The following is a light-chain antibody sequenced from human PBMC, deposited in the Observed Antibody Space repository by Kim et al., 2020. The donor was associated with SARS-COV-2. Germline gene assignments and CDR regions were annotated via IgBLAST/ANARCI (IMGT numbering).Light chain of an antibody. CDR2: EAS. CDR3: QQRSNWPPKWT. CDR1: QSVSSY. J-gene: IGKJ1*01. Sequence: PGERATLSCRASQSVSSYLAWYQQKPGQAPRLLIYEASNRATGIPARFSGSGSGTDFTLTIGSLEPEDFAVYYCQQRSNWPPKWTFGQGTKVDIK. V-gene: IGKV3-11*01.